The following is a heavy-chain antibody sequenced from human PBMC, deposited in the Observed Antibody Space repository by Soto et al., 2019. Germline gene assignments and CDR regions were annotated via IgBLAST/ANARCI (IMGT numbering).Heavy chain of an antibody. CDR2: IATYNSNK. V-gene: IGHV1-18*01. J-gene: IGHJ5*02. CDR1: GDTFTNFG. D-gene: IGHD3-10*01. Sequence: SCKTSGDTFTNFGLSWVRQAPGQGLEWMGWIATYNSNKNYAQKFQGRLTLTTDTSTSTGYMELKSLEYDDTAVYYCARVLRGVVNWFDPWGQGTLVTVSS. CDR3: ARVLRGVVNWFDP.